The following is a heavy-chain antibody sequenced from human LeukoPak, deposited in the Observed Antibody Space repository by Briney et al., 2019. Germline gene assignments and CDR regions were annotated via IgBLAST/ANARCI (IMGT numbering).Heavy chain of an antibody. Sequence: ASVKVSCKASGYTFTGYYMHWVRQAPGQGLEWMGWINPNSGGTNYAQKFQGRVTMTRDTSISTAYMELSRLRSDDTAVYYCARGISYYYDSSGYTNFDYWGQGTLVTVSS. D-gene: IGHD3-22*01. J-gene: IGHJ4*02. CDR3: ARGISYYYDSSGYTNFDY. CDR1: GYTFTGYY. V-gene: IGHV1-2*02. CDR2: INPNSGGT.